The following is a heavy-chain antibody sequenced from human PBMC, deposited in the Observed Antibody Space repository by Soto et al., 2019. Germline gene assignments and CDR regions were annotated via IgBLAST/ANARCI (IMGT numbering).Heavy chain of an antibody. CDR2: VYYKGCY. CDR1: GGSIDGYN. V-gene: IGHV4-59*08. D-gene: IGHD3-10*01. CDR3: ARQGIGNLHGLVDV. Sequence: QVQLQESGPGLVKPSETLSLTCTVSGGSIDGYNCAWIRQPPGKALEWVGYVYYKGCYSYNPSLKSRVTLSMDTSKGQFSLQLRSVTAADTSVYYCARQGIGNLHGLVDVWDRGTTVTVSS. J-gene: IGHJ6*02.